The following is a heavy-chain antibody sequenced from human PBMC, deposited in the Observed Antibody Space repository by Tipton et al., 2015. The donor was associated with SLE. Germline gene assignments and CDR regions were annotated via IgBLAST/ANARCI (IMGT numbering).Heavy chain of an antibody. CDR1: GGSISSGEYY. V-gene: IGHV4-30-4*01. D-gene: IGHD3-22*01. J-gene: IGHJ4*02. CDR3: ARDPSDTSGFYTYSFDL. CDR2: IYNSENT. Sequence: TLSLTCTVSGGSISSGEYYWSWIRQPPGKGLEWIGHIYNSENTYNNPSLKSRLTISVDTSRNQFSLKLSSVTAADTAVYYCARDPSDTSGFYTYSFDLWGQGTPVTVSS.